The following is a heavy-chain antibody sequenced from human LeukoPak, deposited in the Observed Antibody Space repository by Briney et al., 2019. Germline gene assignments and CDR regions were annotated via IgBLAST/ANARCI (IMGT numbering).Heavy chain of an antibody. V-gene: IGHV3-23*01. Sequence: AGGSLRLSCAASGFTFSSYAMSWVRQAPGKELEWVSAISGSGGSTYYADSVKGRFTISRDNSKNTLYLQMNSLRAEDTAVYYCAKELTNYANQHLNDYWGQGTLVTVSS. D-gene: IGHD3-16*01. CDR1: GFTFSSYA. J-gene: IGHJ4*02. CDR2: ISGSGGST. CDR3: AKELTNYANQHLNDY.